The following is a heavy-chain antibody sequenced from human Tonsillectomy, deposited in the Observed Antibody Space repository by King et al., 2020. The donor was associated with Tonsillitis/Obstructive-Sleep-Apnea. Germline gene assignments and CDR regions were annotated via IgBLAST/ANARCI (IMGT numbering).Heavy chain of an antibody. CDR3: ARLSAVAAGTSNTFDI. CDR2: IYPGDSDT. Sequence: VQLVESGAEVKKHGESLKISCKGSGYNFTNYWIGWVRQMPGKGLEWMGIIYPGDSDTRYSPSFQGQVTISADKSISTACLQWSSLKASDTAMYYCARLSAVAAGTSNTFDIWGQGTLVIVSS. D-gene: IGHD6-13*01. V-gene: IGHV5-51*01. J-gene: IGHJ3*02. CDR1: GYNFTNYW.